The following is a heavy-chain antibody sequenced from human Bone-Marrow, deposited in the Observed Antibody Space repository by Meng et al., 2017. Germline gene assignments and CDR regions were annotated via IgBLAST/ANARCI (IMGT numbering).Heavy chain of an antibody. CDR2: IKSKTDGETP. J-gene: IGHJ4*02. CDR1: GFTFSNAW. D-gene: IGHD1-1*01. Sequence: RGDLGGAWVRLGGSLRLSCAASGFTFSNAWMSWVRQAPGRGLEWVARIKSKTDGETPDYAAPVKGRFTISRDDSKNTLYLQMHSLKTEDTAVYYCNWNDFGDYWGQGALVTVSS. CDR3: NWNDFGDY. V-gene: IGHV3-15*02.